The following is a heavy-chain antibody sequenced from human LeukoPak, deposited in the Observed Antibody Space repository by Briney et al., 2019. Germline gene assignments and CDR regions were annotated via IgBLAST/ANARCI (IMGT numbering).Heavy chain of an antibody. V-gene: IGHV3-13*04. Sequence: GGSLRLSCAASGFTFSNYDMHWVRQATGKGLEWVSAIGTAGDIYYQGSVRGRFTMSRENAKNSLYLQMNSLTAGDTAVYYCARGADTHFDYWGQGILVTVSS. D-gene: IGHD2-15*01. CDR2: IGTAGDI. CDR3: ARGADTHFDY. CDR1: GFTFSNYD. J-gene: IGHJ4*02.